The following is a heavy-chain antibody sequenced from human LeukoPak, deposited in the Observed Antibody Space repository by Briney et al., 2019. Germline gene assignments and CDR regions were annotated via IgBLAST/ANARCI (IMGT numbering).Heavy chain of an antibody. J-gene: IGHJ3*02. V-gene: IGHV3-23*01. CDR2: ISGSGDDT. CDR1: GFTFSNYA. Sequence: PGGSLRLSCAASGFTFSNYAMNWVRQAPGKGLEWVSSISGSGDDTYYADSVKGRFTISRDNSKNTLYLQMNSRRAEDTAIFYCANSGTSWWYPAFDILGQGTMVTVSS. CDR3: ANSGTSWWYPAFDI. D-gene: IGHD2-15*01.